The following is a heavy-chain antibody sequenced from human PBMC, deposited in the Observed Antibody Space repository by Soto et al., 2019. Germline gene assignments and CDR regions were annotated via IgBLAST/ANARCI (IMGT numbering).Heavy chain of an antibody. CDR1: GFTFSSYG. CDR3: ARALQSIGWSVSRRLI. V-gene: IGHV3-33*01. D-gene: IGHD6-19*01. J-gene: IGHJ3*02. Sequence: GGSLRLSCAASGFTFSSYGMHWVRQAPGKGLEWVAVIWYDGSNKYYADSVKGRFTISRDNSKNTLYLQMNSLRAEDTAVYYCARALQSIGWSVSRRLIWGQGTMVTVSS. CDR2: IWYDGSNK.